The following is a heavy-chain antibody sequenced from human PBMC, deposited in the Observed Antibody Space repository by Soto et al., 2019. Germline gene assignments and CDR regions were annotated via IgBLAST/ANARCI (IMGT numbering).Heavy chain of an antibody. V-gene: IGHV1-69*01. CDR2: IIPIFGTS. CDR3: ARDVLLVVVSATRAAGWLEP. D-gene: IGHD2-15*01. J-gene: IGHJ5*02. Sequence: QLQLVQSGDEVKKTGSSVNVSCKTSGGSFSSNTITWVRQAPGQGLEWMGGIIPIFGTSNYAQKFQGRVTITADESTNTVYMELSRLIYEETAVYYCARDVLLVVVSATRAAGWLEPWGQGTLVTGSS. CDR1: GGSFSSNT.